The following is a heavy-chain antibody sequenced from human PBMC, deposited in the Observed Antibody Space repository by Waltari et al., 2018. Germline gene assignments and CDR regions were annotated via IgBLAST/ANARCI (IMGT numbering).Heavy chain of an antibody. J-gene: IGHJ4*02. Sequence: EVQLLESGGGLVQPGGSLRLSCAASGFTFSSYAMSWVRQAPGKGLEWVSAISGSGGSTYYAESVKGRFTISRDNSKNTLYLQMNSLRAEDTAVYYCAKGWSIVVVPAATDYWGQGTLVTVSS. V-gene: IGHV3-23*01. CDR2: ISGSGGST. CDR1: GFTFSSYA. D-gene: IGHD2-2*01. CDR3: AKGWSIVVVPAATDY.